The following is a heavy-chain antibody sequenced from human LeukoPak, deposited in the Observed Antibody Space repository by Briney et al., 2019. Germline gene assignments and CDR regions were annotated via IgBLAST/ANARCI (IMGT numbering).Heavy chain of an antibody. CDR2: VSAYTGNT. CDR1: GYTFGDYG. D-gene: IGHD3-22*01. J-gene: IGHJ4*02. CDR3: ARDSGRGTYDTSGFHY. V-gene: IGHV1-18*01. Sequence: ASVKVSCKASGYTFGDYGITWIRQAPEQGLEWMGWVSAYTGNTNYAQSLQDRVIMIADTSTDTAYMELRSLRPDDTAVYYCARDSGRGTYDTSGFHYWGQGTLVTVSS.